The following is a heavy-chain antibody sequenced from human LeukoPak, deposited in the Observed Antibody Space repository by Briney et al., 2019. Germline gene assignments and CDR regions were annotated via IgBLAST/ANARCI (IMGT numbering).Heavy chain of an antibody. CDR3: ARDDHDSSGYYWFDP. CDR1: GFTFSSYW. V-gene: IGHV3-48*01. Sequence: GGSLRLSCAASGFTFSSYWMNWVRQAPGKGLERVSYISSSSSTIYYADSVKGRFTISRDNAKNSLYLQMNSLRAEDTAVYYCARDDHDSSGYYWFDPWGQGTLVTVSS. CDR2: ISSSSSTI. D-gene: IGHD3-22*01. J-gene: IGHJ5*02.